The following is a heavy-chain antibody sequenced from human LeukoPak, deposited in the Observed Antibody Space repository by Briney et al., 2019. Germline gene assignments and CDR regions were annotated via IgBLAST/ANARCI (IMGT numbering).Heavy chain of an antibody. J-gene: IGHJ3*02. CDR3: ARSGYCTSTSCLNGRGAFDI. D-gene: IGHD2-2*01. CDR2: ISSSSSPI. Sequence: GGSLRLSCAASGFTFSDYYMSWIRQAPGKGLEWVSYISSSSSPIFYADSVKGRFTISRDNAKNALYLQMNSLRAEDTAVYYCARSGYCTSTSCLNGRGAFDIWGQGTMVIVSS. V-gene: IGHV3-11*04. CDR1: GFTFSDYY.